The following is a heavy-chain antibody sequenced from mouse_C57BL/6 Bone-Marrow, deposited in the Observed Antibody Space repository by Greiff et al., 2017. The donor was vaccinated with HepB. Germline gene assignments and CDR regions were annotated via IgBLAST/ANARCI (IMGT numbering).Heavy chain of an antibody. Sequence: DVKLVESGGGLVQPGGSLKLSCAASGFTFSDYGMAWVRQAPRKGPEWVAFISNLAYSIYYADTVTGRFTISRENAKNTLYLEMSSLRSEDTAMYYCARHGVTLYYYAMDYWGQGTSVTVSS. CDR3: ARHGVTLYYYAMDY. CDR2: ISNLAYSI. D-gene: IGHD2-2*01. V-gene: IGHV5-15*01. CDR1: GFTFSDYG. J-gene: IGHJ4*01.